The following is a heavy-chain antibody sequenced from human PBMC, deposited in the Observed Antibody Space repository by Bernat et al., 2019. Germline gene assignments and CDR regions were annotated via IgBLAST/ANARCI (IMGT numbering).Heavy chain of an antibody. D-gene: IGHD3-10*01. J-gene: IGHJ5*02. V-gene: IGHV1-69*01. CDR2: IIPIFGTA. Sequence: QVQLVQSGAEVKKPGSSVKVSCKASGGTFSSYAISWVRQAPGQGLEWMGGIIPIFGTANYAQKFQGRVTITADESTSTAYMELSSLRYEDTAVYYCARDRYVTTVQGVMRGWFDPWGQGTLVTVSS. CDR3: ARDRYVTTVQGVMRGWFDP. CDR1: GGTFSSYA.